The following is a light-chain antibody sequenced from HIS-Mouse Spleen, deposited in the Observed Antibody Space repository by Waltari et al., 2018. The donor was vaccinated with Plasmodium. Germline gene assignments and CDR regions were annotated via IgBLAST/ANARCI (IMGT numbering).Light chain of an antibody. J-gene: IGKJ2*01. CDR3: QQYDNLPYT. Sequence: DIQMTQSPSSLSASVGARVTIPCQASQDISTYLNWYQQKPGKAPKRLIYDASNLETGVPSRFSGSGSGTDFTFTISSLQPEDIATYYCQQYDNLPYTFGQGTKLEIK. V-gene: IGKV1-33*01. CDR2: DAS. CDR1: QDISTY.